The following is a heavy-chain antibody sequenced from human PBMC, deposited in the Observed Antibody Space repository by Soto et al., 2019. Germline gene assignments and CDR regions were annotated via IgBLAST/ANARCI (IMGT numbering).Heavy chain of an antibody. D-gene: IGHD6-13*01. CDR1: GYTFTSYD. CDR2: MNPNSGNT. CDR3: ARGNSSSWYYYYYYMDV. J-gene: IGHJ6*03. Sequence: GASVKVSCKASGYTFTSYDINWVRQATGQGLEWMGWMNPNSGNTGYAQKFQGRVTMTRNTSISTAYMELSSLRSEDTAVYYCARGNSSSWYYYYYYMDVWGKGTTVTVSS. V-gene: IGHV1-8*01.